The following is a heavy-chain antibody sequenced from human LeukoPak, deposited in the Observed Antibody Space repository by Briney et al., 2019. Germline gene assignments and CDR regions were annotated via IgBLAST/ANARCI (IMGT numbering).Heavy chain of an antibody. V-gene: IGHV1-69*04. D-gene: IGHD5-12*01. CDR1: GGSFSNYV. CDR2: IIPMAGMP. J-gene: IGHJ1*01. Sequence: ASVKVSCTSSGGSFSNYVISWVRQAPGQGLEWMGRIIPMAGMPNYAPKLLGRVTITADISTSTAYMELSSLTPDDTAVYYCARRGESPGEYFQYWGQGTLVTVSS. CDR3: ARRGESPGEYFQY.